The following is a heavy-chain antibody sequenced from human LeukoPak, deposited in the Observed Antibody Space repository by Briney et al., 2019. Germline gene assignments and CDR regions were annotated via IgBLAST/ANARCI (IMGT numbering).Heavy chain of an antibody. Sequence: GGSLRLSCAASGFTFSSYWMSWVRQAPGKGLEWVANIKQDGSEKYYVDSVKGRFTISRDNAKNSLYLQMNSLRAEDTAVYYCARVYSSTSPLQYYFDYWSQGTLVTVSS. CDR3: ARVYSSTSPLQYYFDY. CDR2: IKQDGSEK. J-gene: IGHJ4*02. V-gene: IGHV3-7*01. CDR1: GFTFSSYW. D-gene: IGHD2-2*01.